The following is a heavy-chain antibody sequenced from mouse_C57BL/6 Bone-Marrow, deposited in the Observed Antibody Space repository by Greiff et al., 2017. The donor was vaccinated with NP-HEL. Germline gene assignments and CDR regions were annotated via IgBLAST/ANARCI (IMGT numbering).Heavy chain of an antibody. J-gene: IGHJ4*01. CDR3: AKAEGNYPFYYYAMDY. V-gene: IGHV2-3*01. D-gene: IGHD2-1*01. Sequence: VKLVESGPGLVAPSQSLSITCTVSGFSLTSYGVSWVRQPPGKGLEWLGVIWGDGSTNYHSAPIHSMSISKDNSKSQVFLKLNRLQTDDTATYYCAKAEGNYPFYYYAMDYGGQGTSVTVSS. CDR2: IWGDGST. CDR1: GFSLTSYG.